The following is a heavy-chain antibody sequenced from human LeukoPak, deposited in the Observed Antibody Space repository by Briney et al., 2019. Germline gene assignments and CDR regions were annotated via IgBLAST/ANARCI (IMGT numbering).Heavy chain of an antibody. J-gene: IGHJ4*02. D-gene: IGHD3-9*01. V-gene: IGHV4-59*01. CDR3: ASHRTYYDILTGYYHDWYFDY. CDR2: IHYTGST. CDR1: GDSISSSY. Sequence: SETLSLTCSVSGDSISSSYWSWIRQPPGKGLEWIGFIHYTGSTNCNPSLKSRVTFSMDTSKNQFSLNLISVTAADTAVYYCASHRTYYDILTGYYHDWYFDYWGQGTLVTVSS.